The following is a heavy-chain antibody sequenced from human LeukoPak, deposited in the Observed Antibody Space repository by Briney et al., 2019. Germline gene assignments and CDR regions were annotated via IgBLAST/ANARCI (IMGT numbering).Heavy chain of an antibody. CDR3: AREAVPPTYSSGHHNLDY. Sequence: SQTLSLTCAISGDSASSNSAAWNWIRQSPSRGLEWLGRTYYRSKWYNDYAVSVKSRITINPDTSKNQFSLQLNSVTPEDTAVYYCAREAVPPTYSSGHHNLDYWGQGTLVTVSS. V-gene: IGHV6-1*01. CDR2: TYYRSKWYN. D-gene: IGHD6-19*01. J-gene: IGHJ4*02. CDR1: GDSASSNSAA.